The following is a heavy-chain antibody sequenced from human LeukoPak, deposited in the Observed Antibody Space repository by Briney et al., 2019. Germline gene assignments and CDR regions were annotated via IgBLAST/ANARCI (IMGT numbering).Heavy chain of an antibody. Sequence: PGGSLRLSCAASGFSFSSYWMHWVRQAPGKGRVWVSRVNSDGTGTTYADSVEGRFTISRDNAKNTVYLQMNSLRAEDTAIYYCIRTLIVATSPYMDVWGKGTTVTVSS. J-gene: IGHJ6*03. CDR3: IRTLIVATSPYMDV. V-gene: IGHV3-74*01. CDR1: GFSFSSYW. D-gene: IGHD5-12*01. CDR2: VNSDGTGT.